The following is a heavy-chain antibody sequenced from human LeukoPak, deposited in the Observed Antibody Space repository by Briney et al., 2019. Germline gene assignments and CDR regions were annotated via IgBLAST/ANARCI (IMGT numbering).Heavy chain of an antibody. CDR3: ARHRILDIDY. Sequence: PSETLSLTCTVSGGSISSYYWSWIRQPPGKGLEWIGEINHSGSTNYNPSLKSRVTISVDTSKNQFSLKLSSVTAADTAVYYCARHRILDIDYWGQGTLVTVSS. CDR2: INHSGST. V-gene: IGHV4-34*01. CDR1: GGSISSYY. J-gene: IGHJ4*02.